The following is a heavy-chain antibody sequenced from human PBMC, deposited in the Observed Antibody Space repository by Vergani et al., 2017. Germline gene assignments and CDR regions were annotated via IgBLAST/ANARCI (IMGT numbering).Heavy chain of an antibody. CDR3: ARHTTYTDS. CDR1: EYSFRNYW. D-gene: IGHD1-1*01. V-gene: IGHV5-51*01. CDR2: IYPAYYDT. J-gene: IGHJ4*02. Sequence: EVELVQAGPEMRKPGESLKISCKGSEYSFRNYWTGWVRQMPGKGLEWMGIIYPAYYDTRYSPSFQGQVTISADKSISTAFLQWDSLKASDTALYYCARHTTYTDSWGQGTLVTVSS.